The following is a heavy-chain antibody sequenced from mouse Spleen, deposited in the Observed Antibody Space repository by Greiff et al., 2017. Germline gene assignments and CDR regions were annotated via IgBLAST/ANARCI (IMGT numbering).Heavy chain of an antibody. Sequence: QVQLQQSGPELVKPGASVKISCKASGYAFSSSWMNWVKQRPGKGLEWIGRIYPGSGSTNYNEKFKSKATLTVDTSSSTAYMQLSSLTSEDSAVYYCARDGDYPAWFAYWGQGTLVTVSA. J-gene: IGHJ3*01. V-gene: IGHV1-82*01. D-gene: IGHD2-13*01. CDR2: IYPGSGST. CDR1: GYAFSSSW. CDR3: ARDGDYPAWFAY.